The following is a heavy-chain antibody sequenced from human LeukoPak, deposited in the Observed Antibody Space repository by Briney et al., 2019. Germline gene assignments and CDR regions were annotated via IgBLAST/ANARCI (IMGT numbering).Heavy chain of an antibody. D-gene: IGHD6-19*01. V-gene: IGHV4-39*01. CDR3: ASVFYSSGLDGFDY. CDR1: GGSISSSRYY. Sequence: SETLSLTCPVSGGSISSSRYYWGWIRQPPGKGLECIGIIYYSGSTNYNPSLKSRVTLSVDTSKNQFSLKLSSVTAADTAVYYCASVFYSSGLDGFDYWGQGTLVTVSS. J-gene: IGHJ4*02. CDR2: IYYSGST.